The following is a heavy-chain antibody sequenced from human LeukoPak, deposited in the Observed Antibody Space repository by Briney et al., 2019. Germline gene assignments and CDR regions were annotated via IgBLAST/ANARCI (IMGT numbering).Heavy chain of an antibody. V-gene: IGHV3-21*01. J-gene: IGHJ2*01. Sequence: GGSLRLSCAASGFTFSSYSMNWVRQAPGKGLEWVSSISSSSSYIYYADSVKGRFTISRDNAKNSLYLQMNSLRAEDTAVYYCARLPSGYDFDWYFDLWGRGTLVTVSS. D-gene: IGHD5-12*01. CDR2: ISSSSSYI. CDR1: GFTFSSYS. CDR3: ARLPSGYDFDWYFDL.